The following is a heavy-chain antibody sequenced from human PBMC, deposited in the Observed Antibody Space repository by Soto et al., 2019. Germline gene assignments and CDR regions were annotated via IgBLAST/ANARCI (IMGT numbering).Heavy chain of an antibody. J-gene: IGHJ4*02. CDR1: GIIFTNYW. CDR2: IDNDGSGT. CDR3: TTVFEY. V-gene: IGHV3-74*01. Sequence: EVQLVESGGGLVQPGGSLRLSCAASGIIFTNYWMHWVRQAPGKGVVWVSRIDNDGSGTSYADSVKGRFTISRDNAKNTVYLQLNSLRAEDTAVYSCTTVFEYWGQGTLVTVSS.